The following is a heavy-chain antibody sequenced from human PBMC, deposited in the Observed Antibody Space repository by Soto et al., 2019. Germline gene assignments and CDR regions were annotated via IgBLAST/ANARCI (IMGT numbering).Heavy chain of an antibody. CDR1: GYTFTSYG. J-gene: IGHJ6*02. V-gene: IGHV1-18*01. CDR3: ARELDYDILPGTYYYYYYGMDV. D-gene: IGHD3-9*01. CDR2: ISAYNGNT. Sequence: QVQLVQSGAEVKKPGASVKVSCKASGYTFTSYGISWVRQAPGQGLEWMGWISAYNGNTNYAQKLQGRVTMTTDTSTSTAYMELRSLRSDDTAVYYCARELDYDILPGTYYYYYYGMDVGGQGTTVTVSS.